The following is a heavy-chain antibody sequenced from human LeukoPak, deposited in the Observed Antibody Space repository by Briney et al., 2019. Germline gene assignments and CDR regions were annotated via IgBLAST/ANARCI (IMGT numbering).Heavy chain of an antibody. CDR3: AKVPYSDYGSGRPPFMDV. Sequence: GGSLRLSCVASGFTFNNYAMSWVRQPPGKGLEWVSTISDSGSSTYYADSVKGRFTISRDNYRNTLYLQMDSLRAEDTAIYYCAKVPYSDYGSGRPPFMDVWGQGTTVAVSS. J-gene: IGHJ6*02. CDR1: GFTFNNYA. V-gene: IGHV3-23*01. D-gene: IGHD3-10*01. CDR2: ISDSGSST.